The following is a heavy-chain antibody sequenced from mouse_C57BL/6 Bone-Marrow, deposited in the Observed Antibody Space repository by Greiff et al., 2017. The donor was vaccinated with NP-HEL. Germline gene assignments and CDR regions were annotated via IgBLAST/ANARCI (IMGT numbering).Heavy chain of an antibody. D-gene: IGHD2-4*01. CDR2: ISSGGSYT. CDR3: ASPYDYDVAWFAY. CDR1: GFTFSSYG. Sequence: EVQLVESGGDLVKPGGSLKLSCAASGFTFSSYGMSWVRQTPDQRLAWVATISSGGSYTYYPDSVKGRFTISRDNAKNTLYLQMSSLKSEDTAMYYCASPYDYDVAWFAYWGQGTLVTVSA. V-gene: IGHV5-6*01. J-gene: IGHJ3*01.